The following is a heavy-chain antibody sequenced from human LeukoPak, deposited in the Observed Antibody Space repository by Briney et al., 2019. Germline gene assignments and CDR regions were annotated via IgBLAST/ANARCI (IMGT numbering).Heavy chain of an antibody. J-gene: IGHJ4*02. Sequence: RASVKVSCKASGGTFSSYAISWVRRAPGQGLEWMGRIIPILGIANYAQNFQGRVSVTRDASTSTVYMELSSLRSEDTAMYYCARELEAAAKNFDLWGQGTLVTVSS. V-gene: IGHV1-69*04. CDR2: IIPILGIA. D-gene: IGHD2-15*01. CDR1: GGTFSSYA. CDR3: ARELEAAAKNFDL.